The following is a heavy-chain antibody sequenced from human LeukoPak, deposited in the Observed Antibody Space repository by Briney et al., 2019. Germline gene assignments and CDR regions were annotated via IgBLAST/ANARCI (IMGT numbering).Heavy chain of an antibody. CDR3: AAVSYYDSSGYYN. D-gene: IGHD3-22*01. V-gene: IGHV1-58*02. J-gene: IGHJ4*02. CDR2: IVVGSGNT. Sequence: SVKVSCKAFGFTFTSSAMQWVRQARGQRLEWIGLIVVGSGNTHYAQKFQERVTITRDMSTSTDYMELSSLRSEDTAVYYCAAVSYYDSSGYYNWGQGTLVTVSS. CDR1: GFTFTSSA.